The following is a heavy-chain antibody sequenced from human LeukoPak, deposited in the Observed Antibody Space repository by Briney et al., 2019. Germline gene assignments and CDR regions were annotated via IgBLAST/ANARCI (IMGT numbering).Heavy chain of an antibody. D-gene: IGHD3-3*01. CDR1: GGSFSGYY. CDR3: ARGNGVLELDAY. CDR2: INHSGST. Sequence: SETLSLTCAVYGGSFSGYYWSWIRQPPGKGLEWIGEINHSGSTNYNPSLKSRVTISVDTNKNQFSLKLSSVTAADTAVYYCARGNGVLELDAYWGQGTLVTVSS. V-gene: IGHV4-34*01. J-gene: IGHJ4*02.